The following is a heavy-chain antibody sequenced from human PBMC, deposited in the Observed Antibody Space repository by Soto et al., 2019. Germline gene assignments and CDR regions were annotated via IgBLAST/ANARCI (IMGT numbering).Heavy chain of an antibody. CDR1: GGSIDSGAFS. V-gene: IGHV4-30-2*01. Sequence: SETLSLTCAVSGGSIDSGAFSLSWIRQPPGKGLEWIGYVTHSGTAYSIPSLNGRLTLSVDSSQTQFSLKLTSVAAADSAFYYCARIHWAQSSLDYWGRGILVTVSS. D-gene: IGHD6-19*01. CDR2: VTHSGTA. J-gene: IGHJ4*02. CDR3: ARIHWAQSSLDY.